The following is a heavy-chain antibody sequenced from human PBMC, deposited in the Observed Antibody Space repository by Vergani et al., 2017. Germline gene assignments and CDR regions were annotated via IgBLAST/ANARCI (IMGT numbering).Heavy chain of an antibody. CDR3: ATFSTYYDFWSGYYDPYFDY. CDR2: INHSGST. D-gene: IGHD3-3*01. CDR1: GGSFSGYY. V-gene: IGHV4-34*01. Sequence: QVQLQQWGAGLLKPSETLSLTCAVYGGSFSGYYWSWIRQPPGKGLEWIGEINHSGSTNYNPSLKSRVTISVDTSKHQFSLKLSSVTAADTAVYYCATFSTYYDFWSGYYDPYFDYWGQGTLVTVSS. J-gene: IGHJ4*02.